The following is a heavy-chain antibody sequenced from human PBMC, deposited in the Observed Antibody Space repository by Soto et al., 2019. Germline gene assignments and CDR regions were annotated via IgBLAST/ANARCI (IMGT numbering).Heavy chain of an antibody. CDR2: IYYSGST. J-gene: IGHJ6*01. D-gene: IGHD2-8*01. CDR3: ATLGYCTNGVCPYYYGMDV. CDR1: GGSISSSSYY. V-gene: IGHV4-39*01. Sequence: PSETLSLTCTVSGGSISSSSYYWGWIRHPPGKGLEWIGSIYYSGSTYYNPSLKSRVTISVDTSKNQFSLKLSSVTAADTAVYYCATLGYCTNGVCPYYYGMDVWGQGTTVTVSS.